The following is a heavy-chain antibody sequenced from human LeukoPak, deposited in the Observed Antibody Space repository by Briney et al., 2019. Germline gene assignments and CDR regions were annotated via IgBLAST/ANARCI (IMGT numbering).Heavy chain of an antibody. CDR1: GFALSTNY. J-gene: IGHJ4*02. V-gene: IGHV3-66*01. CDR3: ANYCSSTSCYYY. Sequence: PGGSLRLSCAASGFALSTNYMTWVRQAPGKGLEWVSLIYSAGDKYYADSVKGRFTISRDNFKNTLYLQMDSLGAEDTAVYHCANYCSSTSCYYYWGQGTLVTVSS. CDR2: IYSAGDK. D-gene: IGHD2-2*01.